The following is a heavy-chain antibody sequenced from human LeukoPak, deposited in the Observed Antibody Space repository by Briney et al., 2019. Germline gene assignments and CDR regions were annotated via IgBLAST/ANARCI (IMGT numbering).Heavy chain of an antibody. Sequence: ASVTVSCKASGYTFTSYGISWVRQAPGQGLEWMGWISAYNGNTNYAQKFQGRVTMTTDTSTSTAYMELRSLTSDDTAVYYCARDKAGWEEYCSGGSCPGDYWGQGTLVTVSS. J-gene: IGHJ4*02. V-gene: IGHV1-18*01. CDR3: ARDKAGWEEYCSGGSCPGDY. CDR1: GYTFTSYG. D-gene: IGHD2-15*01. CDR2: ISAYNGNT.